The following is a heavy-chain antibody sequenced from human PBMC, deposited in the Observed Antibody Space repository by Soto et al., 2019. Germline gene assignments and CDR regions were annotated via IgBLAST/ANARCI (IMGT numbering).Heavy chain of an antibody. Sequence: VQLVESGGGVVQPGRSLRLSCAASGFTFSSYAMHWVRQAPGKGLEWVAAISYDGSNKYYVDSVKGRFTISRDNSKNTLFLQMNSLRAEDTAVYYCVKDPFIAAAGPYYFDYWGQGTLVTVSS. CDR2: ISYDGSNK. D-gene: IGHD6-13*01. J-gene: IGHJ4*02. CDR1: GFTFSSYA. V-gene: IGHV3-30-3*01. CDR3: VKDPFIAAAGPYYFDY.